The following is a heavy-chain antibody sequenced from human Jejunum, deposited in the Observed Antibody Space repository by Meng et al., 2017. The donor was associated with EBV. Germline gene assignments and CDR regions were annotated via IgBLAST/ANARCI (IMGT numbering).Heavy chain of an antibody. V-gene: IGHV4-4*02. CDR2: IYYTGRT. CDR1: GASISSSHW. Sequence: VQVQESGPGLVQPSGTLPLTCAVSGASISSSHWWSWVRQAPGEGLEWIGEIYYTGRTNYNPSLKSRVSMSIDKSKNQFSLNLNSVTVADTAVYYCATSMSGYSYGYSWGQGTLVTVSS. D-gene: IGHD5-12*01. J-gene: IGHJ5*02. CDR3: ATSMSGYSYGYS.